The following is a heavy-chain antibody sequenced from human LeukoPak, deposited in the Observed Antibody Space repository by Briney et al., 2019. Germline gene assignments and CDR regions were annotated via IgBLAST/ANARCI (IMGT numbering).Heavy chain of an antibody. V-gene: IGHV3-9*01. CDR1: GFTFDDYA. CDR3: AKDSGSSSWYYFDY. CDR2: ISWNSGSI. D-gene: IGHD6-13*01. Sequence: GGSLRLSCVASGFTFDDYAMHWVRQAPGKGLEWVSGISWNSGSIGYADSVKGRFTISRDNAKNSLYLQMNSLRAEDTALYYCAKDSGSSSWYYFDYWGQGTLVTVSS. J-gene: IGHJ4*02.